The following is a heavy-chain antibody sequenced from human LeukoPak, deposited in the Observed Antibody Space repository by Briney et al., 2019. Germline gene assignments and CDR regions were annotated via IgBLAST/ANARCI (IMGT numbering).Heavy chain of an antibody. CDR3: ASMPSTEIYYFYYMDV. V-gene: IGHV3-23*01. CDR1: RFTFSSYT. D-gene: IGHD2-2*01. Sequence: PGGSLGLSCADSRFTFSSYTMNWVRQAPGKGLEWVSGISANAVSTYYADSVKGRFTISRDNSKNTLYLHMDRLGTEDTAVYYCASMPSTEIYYFYYMDVWGKGTTVTVSS. CDR2: ISANAVST. J-gene: IGHJ6*03.